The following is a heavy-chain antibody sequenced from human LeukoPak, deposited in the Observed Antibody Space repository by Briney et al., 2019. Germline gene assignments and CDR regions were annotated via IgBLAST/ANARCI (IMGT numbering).Heavy chain of an antibody. J-gene: IGHJ4*02. D-gene: IGHD3-16*01. CDR2: ISSSSSYI. CDR1: GFTFSSYS. CDR3: AGGSRGLRGY. Sequence: GGSLRLSCAASGFTFSSYSLNWVRQAPGKGLEWVSSISSSSSYIYYSDSVKGRLTIARDNAKNSLYMQMNSLRADETAVYYCAGGSRGLRGYWGQGTLVTVSS. V-gene: IGHV3-21*01.